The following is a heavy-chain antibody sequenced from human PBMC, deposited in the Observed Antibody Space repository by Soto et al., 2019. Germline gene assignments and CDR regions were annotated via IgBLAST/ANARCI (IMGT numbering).Heavy chain of an antibody. CDR3: ARLGGYYQAFDQ. CDR1: GGSITTNTYY. D-gene: IGHD3-22*01. V-gene: IGHV4-61*05. Sequence: SETLSLTCTVSGGSITTNTYYWGWIRQSPGKGLEWIGYIYYSGSTTYHPSLKSRVTISVDTSKNQFSLNLTSVTAADTAVYYCARLGGYYQAFDQWGQGSLVTVSS. CDR2: IYYSGST. J-gene: IGHJ4*02.